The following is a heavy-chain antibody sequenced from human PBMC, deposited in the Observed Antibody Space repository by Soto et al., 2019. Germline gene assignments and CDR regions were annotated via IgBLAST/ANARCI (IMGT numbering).Heavy chain of an antibody. CDR1: GGSISSGGYY. Sequence: SETLSLTCTVSGGSISSGGYYWSWIRQHPGKGLEWIGYIYYSGSTYYNPSLKSRVTMSVDTSKNQFSLKLSSVTAADTAVYYCARDRHSKGWFDPWGQGXLVTVYS. V-gene: IGHV4-31*03. CDR2: IYYSGST. D-gene: IGHD6-13*01. CDR3: ARDRHSKGWFDP. J-gene: IGHJ5*02.